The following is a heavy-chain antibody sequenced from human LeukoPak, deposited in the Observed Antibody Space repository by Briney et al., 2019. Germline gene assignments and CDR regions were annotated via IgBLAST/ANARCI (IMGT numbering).Heavy chain of an antibody. CDR1: GFTFDDYW. V-gene: IGHV3-7*01. CDR2: INQDGSEK. Sequence: SGGSLRLSCGASGFTFDDYWMSWVRQAPGKGLEWVANINQDGSEKYYLDSAKGRFTISRDNARNSLYLQVDSLRAEDTAVYYCARGGTSGYSSTRHFWGGNYYFDYWGQGSLVTVSS. D-gene: IGHD2-2*01. CDR3: ARGGTSGYSSTRHFWGGNYYFDY. J-gene: IGHJ4*02.